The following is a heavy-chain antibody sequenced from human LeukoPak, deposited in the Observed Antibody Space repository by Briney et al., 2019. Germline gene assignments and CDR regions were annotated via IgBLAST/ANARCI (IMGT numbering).Heavy chain of an antibody. J-gene: IGHJ3*02. CDR2: IDPSDSYT. D-gene: IGHD3-16*01. CDR3: ARFNYVWGIYYTRGGEEPPDVFDI. Sequence: PGESLKISCKGSGYSFTSYWISWVRQMPGKGLEWMGRIDPSDSYTNYSPSFQGHVTISADKSISTAYLQWSSLKASDTAMYYCARFNYVWGIYYTRGGEEPPDVFDIWGKGKMVPVFS. V-gene: IGHV5-10-1*01. CDR1: GYSFTSYW.